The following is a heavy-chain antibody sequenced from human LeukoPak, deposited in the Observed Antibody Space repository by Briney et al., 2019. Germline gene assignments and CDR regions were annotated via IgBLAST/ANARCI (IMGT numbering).Heavy chain of an antibody. Sequence: SETLSLTCAVYGGSFSGYYWSWIRQPPGKGLEWIGEINHSGSTNYNPSLKSRVTISVDTSKNQFSLKLSSVTAADTAVYYCASLRGLIAAAGSQFDYWGQGTLVTVSS. J-gene: IGHJ4*02. CDR3: ASLRGLIAAAGSQFDY. V-gene: IGHV4-34*01. CDR2: INHSGST. CDR1: GGSFSGYY. D-gene: IGHD6-13*01.